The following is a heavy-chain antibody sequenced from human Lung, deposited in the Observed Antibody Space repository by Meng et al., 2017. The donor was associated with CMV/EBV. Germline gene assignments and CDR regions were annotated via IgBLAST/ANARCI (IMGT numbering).Heavy chain of an antibody. J-gene: IGHJ4*02. D-gene: IGHD4-17*01. CDR1: GSFFSSYA. CDR3: ARDHTPTVTTVLFDS. V-gene: IGHV3-30*04. Sequence: GASXKISCAASGSFFSSYAIHWVRPAPGKGLEWVAVISDDGTNKYYADSVKGRFTISRDNSKNTLYLQVNSQRAEDTAVYYCARDHTPTVTTVLFDSWVQGSXVTVSS. CDR2: ISDDGTNK.